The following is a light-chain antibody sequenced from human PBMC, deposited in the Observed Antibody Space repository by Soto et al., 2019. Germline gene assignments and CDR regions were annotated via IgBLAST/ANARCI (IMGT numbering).Light chain of an antibody. CDR2: DVD. J-gene: IGLJ1*01. CDR3: CSYAGSYTSFV. Sequence: QSVLTQPPSVSGSPGQPITISCSGTSSDIGAYKLVSWYQHHPGKAPKLIIFDVDKRPSGVPDRFSGSKSGNTASLTISGLQSEDEANYYCCSYAGSYTSFVFGTGTKVTV. V-gene: IGLV2-11*01. CDR1: SSDIGAYKL.